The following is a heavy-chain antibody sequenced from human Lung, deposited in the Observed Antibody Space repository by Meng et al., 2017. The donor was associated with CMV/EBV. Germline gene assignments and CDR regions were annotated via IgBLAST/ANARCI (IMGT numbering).Heavy chain of an antibody. Sequence: LXCTVSGASIDSDNYYWSWIRQPPGKGLEWIGYIYYSGSSFYNPSLKSRVTISLNMSKNQFSLYLSSVTAADTAVYYCARADYYNLMDVWGRGTTVTVSS. V-gene: IGHV4-30-4*08. CDR1: GASIDSDNYY. CDR3: ARADYYNLMDV. CDR2: IYYSGSS. J-gene: IGHJ6*02.